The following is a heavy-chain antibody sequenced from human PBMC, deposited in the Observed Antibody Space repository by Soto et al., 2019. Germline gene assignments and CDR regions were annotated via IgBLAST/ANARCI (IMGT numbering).Heavy chain of an antibody. CDR3: ARRHLTVVPL. CDR2: IYDXGYT. V-gene: IGHV4-39*01. CDR1: CGSISSSNYY. J-gene: IGHJ4*02. D-gene: IGHD3-10*01. Sequence: PXXTLSLTCTVSCGSISSSNYYWVWNRQPPGKGLEWIXSIYDXGYTYYNPYLXXRVTVYVXXYKNQFSLTLTSVTAADTAVYYCARRHLTVVPLWGQGTLVTVSS.